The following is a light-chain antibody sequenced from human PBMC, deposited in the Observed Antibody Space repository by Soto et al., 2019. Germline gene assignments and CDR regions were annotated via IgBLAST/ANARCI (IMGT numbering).Light chain of an antibody. J-gene: IGKJ4*01. Sequence: EVLLTQSPSTLSASPGDGVTISCRASQGISNSLAWYQHKPGQTPKLLIYDTSAMDTGVPARFSGSGSGTDFTLTISSLQSEDVAIYYCQRYNSWPFTFGRGTKVESK. CDR3: QRYNSWPFT. CDR1: QGISNS. V-gene: IGKV3-15*01. CDR2: DTS.